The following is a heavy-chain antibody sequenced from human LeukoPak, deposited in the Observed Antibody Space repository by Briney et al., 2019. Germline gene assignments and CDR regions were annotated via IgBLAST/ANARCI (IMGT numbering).Heavy chain of an antibody. CDR3: ASRSSSWPYFDY. J-gene: IGHJ4*02. Sequence: PSETLSLTCAVYGGSFSGYYWSWIRQPPGKGLEWIGEINHSGSTNYNPSLKSRVTISVDTSKNQFSLKLSSVTAADTAVYYCASRSSSWPYFDYWGQGTLVTVSS. CDR2: INHSGST. D-gene: IGHD6-13*01. CDR1: GGSFSGYY. V-gene: IGHV4-34*01.